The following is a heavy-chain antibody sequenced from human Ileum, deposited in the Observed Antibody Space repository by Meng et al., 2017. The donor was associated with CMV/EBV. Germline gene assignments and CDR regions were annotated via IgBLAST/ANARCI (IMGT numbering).Heavy chain of an antibody. CDR2: IEYSGST. V-gene: IGHV4-31*03. Sequence: QEQLRAAVLRLLKPSPTPSLACTVSVGYISSGGFYWSWIRQNPGKGLEWIGYIEYSGSTYYNPSLRSRVAISIDTSKNQFSLKLTSVTAADTAVYFCARTNYGDYNWFDPWGQGTLVTVSS. CDR3: ARTNYGDYNWFDP. CDR1: VGYISSGGFY. D-gene: IGHD4-17*01. J-gene: IGHJ5*02.